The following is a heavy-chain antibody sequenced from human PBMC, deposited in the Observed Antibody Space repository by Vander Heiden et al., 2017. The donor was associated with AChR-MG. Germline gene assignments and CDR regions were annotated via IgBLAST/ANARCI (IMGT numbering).Heavy chain of an antibody. Sequence: QVQLVESGGGVVQPGRSLRLSCAASGFTFSSYAMHWVRQAPGKGLEWVAVISYDGSNKYYADSVKGRFTISRDNSKNTLYLQMNSLRAEDTAVYYCARDYYDSSGYYLDYWGQGTLVTVSS. J-gene: IGHJ4*02. D-gene: IGHD3-22*01. CDR1: GFTFSSYA. V-gene: IGHV3-30-3*01. CDR3: ARDYYDSSGYYLDY. CDR2: ISYDGSNK.